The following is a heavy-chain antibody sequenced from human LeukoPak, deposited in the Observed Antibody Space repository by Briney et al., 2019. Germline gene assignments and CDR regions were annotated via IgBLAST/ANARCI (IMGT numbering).Heavy chain of an antibody. CDR3: ARDKYGAYFDS. J-gene: IGHJ4*02. CDR1: GFTYISYW. D-gene: IGHD4-17*01. CDR2: IKPDGSEK. V-gene: IGHV3-7*04. Sequence: GGSLRLSCAASGFTYISYWMDWVRQAPGKGLEWVANIKPDGSEKYYVDSVKGRFTISRDNAKNSLYLQMNSLRVEDTALYYCARDKYGAYFDSWGQGTLVTVSS.